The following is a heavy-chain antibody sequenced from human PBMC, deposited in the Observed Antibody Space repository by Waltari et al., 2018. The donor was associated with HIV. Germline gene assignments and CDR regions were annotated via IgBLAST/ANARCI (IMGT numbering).Heavy chain of an antibody. CDR3: ARERFGSSYFGY. CDR1: GFTFSSSA. Sequence: EVQLVVSGGGLVQPGGSLRLSCAATGFTFSSSASNWCRQAPGKGLEWVSYISSSSTTIIYADSVKGRFTISRDNAKNLLYLQMSSLRAEDTAVYFCARERFGSSYFGYWGQGTLVTVSS. J-gene: IGHJ4*02. CDR2: ISSSSTTI. D-gene: IGHD6-6*01. V-gene: IGHV3-48*04.